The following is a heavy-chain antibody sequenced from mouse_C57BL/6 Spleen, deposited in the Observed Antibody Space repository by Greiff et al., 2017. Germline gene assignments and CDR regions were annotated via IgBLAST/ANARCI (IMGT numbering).Heavy chain of an antibody. D-gene: IGHD2-10*01. V-gene: IGHV14-4*01. CDR3: TTSYYGNLYAMDY. Sequence: EVQRVESGAELVRPGASVKLSCTASGFNIKDDYMHWVKQRPEQGLEWIGWIDPENGDTEYASKFQGKATITADTSSNTAYLQLSSLTSEDTAVYYCTTSYYGNLYAMDYWGQGTSVTVSS. J-gene: IGHJ4*01. CDR1: GFNIKDDY. CDR2: IDPENGDT.